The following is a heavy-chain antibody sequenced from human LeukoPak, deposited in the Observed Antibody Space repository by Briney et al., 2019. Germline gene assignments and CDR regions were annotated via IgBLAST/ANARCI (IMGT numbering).Heavy chain of an antibody. CDR1: GDSVSSNSGA. D-gene: IGHD3-16*01. V-gene: IGHV6-1*01. CDR2: TYYRSKWYK. CDR3: ASGAPPYYMDV. J-gene: IGHJ6*03. Sequence: SQTLSLTCAISGDSVSSNSGAWNWIRQSPSRGLEWLGRTYYRSKWYKEYAVSVKSRITINPDTSKNQFSLQLKSVNPEATAIYYCASGAPPYYMDVWGKGTTVTVSS.